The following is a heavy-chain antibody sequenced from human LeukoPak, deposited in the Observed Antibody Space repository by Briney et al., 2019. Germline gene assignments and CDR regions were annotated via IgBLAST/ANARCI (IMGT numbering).Heavy chain of an antibody. CDR1: GFTFSGSA. D-gene: IGHD4-17*01. CDR3: TRHFYGDYTNNDY. CDR2: IRSKANSYAT. V-gene: IGHV3-73*01. Sequence: GGSLRLSCAASGFTFSGSAMHWVRQASGKGLNWFGRIRSKANSYATAYAASVKGRFTISRDDSKNTAYLQMNSLKTEDTAVYYCTRHFYGDYTNNDYWGQGTLVTVSS. J-gene: IGHJ4*02.